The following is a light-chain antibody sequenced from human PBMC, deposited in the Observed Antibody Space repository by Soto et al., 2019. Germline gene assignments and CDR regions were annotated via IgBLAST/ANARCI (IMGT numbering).Light chain of an antibody. CDR3: QQYDSYSG. J-gene: IGKJ1*01. V-gene: IGKV1-5*01. CDR1: QGISSW. Sequence: DIQMTQYPPSLSSSVRGRVTIACRASQGISSWLAWYQQKPGKAPKLLIYAASSLESGVPSRFSGSGSETEFTLTISSLQPDDFATYYCQQYDSYSGFGQGTKVDIK. CDR2: AAS.